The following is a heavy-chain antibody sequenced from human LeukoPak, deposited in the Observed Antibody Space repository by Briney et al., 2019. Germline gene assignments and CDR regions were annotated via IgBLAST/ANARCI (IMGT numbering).Heavy chain of an antibody. CDR1: GFTFSSKW. D-gene: IGHD2/OR15-2a*01. J-gene: IGHJ4*02. V-gene: IGHV3-74*01. Sequence: GGSLRLSCAASGFTFSSKWMHWVRQAPGKGLVWVSCIKSDGSSTNYADSVKGRFTISRGNSKNTLYLLMNELSAEDTAVYYCAKSHSLEYRGYFDYWGQGTLVTVSS. CDR2: IKSDGSST. CDR3: AKSHSLEYRGYFDY.